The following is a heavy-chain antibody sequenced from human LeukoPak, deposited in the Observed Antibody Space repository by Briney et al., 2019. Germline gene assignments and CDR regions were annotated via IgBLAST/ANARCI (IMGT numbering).Heavy chain of an antibody. Sequence: PGRSLRLSCAASIFTFRNYGMYWVRQAPGKGLEWVAIIYYDGSKKYYADSVKGRFSISRDNSKNTLYLQMNSLRAEDTAVYFCARVLGTEGFWYLDLWGRGTLVTVSS. D-gene: IGHD7-27*01. CDR3: ARVLGTEGFWYLDL. J-gene: IGHJ2*01. CDR1: IFTFRNYG. CDR2: IYYDGSKK. V-gene: IGHV3-33*01.